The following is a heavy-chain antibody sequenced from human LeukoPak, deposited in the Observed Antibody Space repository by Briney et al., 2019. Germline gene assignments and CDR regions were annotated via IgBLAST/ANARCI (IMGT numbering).Heavy chain of an antibody. J-gene: IGHJ4*02. CDR2: IIPIFGTA. CDR3: ARWDYGGNPGNY. Sequence: SVKVSCKASGYTFTGYYMYWVRQAPGQGLEWMGGIIPIFGTANYAQKFQGRVTITADESTSTAYMELSSLRSEDTAVYYCARWDYGGNPGNYWGQGTLVTVSS. CDR1: GYTFTGYY. D-gene: IGHD4-23*01. V-gene: IGHV1-69*13.